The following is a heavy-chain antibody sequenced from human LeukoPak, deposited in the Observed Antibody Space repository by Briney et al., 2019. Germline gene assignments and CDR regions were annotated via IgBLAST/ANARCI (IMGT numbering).Heavy chain of an antibody. Sequence: ASVKVSCKASGYTFTSYDINWVRQATGQGLEWMGWMNPNSGNTGYAQKFQGRVTMTRNTSISTAYMELSRLRSDDTAVYYCARKGRSGFWFDPWGQGTLVTVSS. CDR2: MNPNSGNT. CDR3: ARKGRSGFWFDP. CDR1: GYTFTSYD. J-gene: IGHJ5*02. V-gene: IGHV1-8*01.